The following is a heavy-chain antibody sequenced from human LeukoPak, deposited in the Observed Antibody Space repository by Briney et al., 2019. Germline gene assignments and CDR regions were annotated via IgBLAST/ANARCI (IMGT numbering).Heavy chain of an antibody. Sequence: GGSLRLSCAASGFTFSSYGMHWVRQAPGKGLEWVAVISYDGSNKYYADSVKGRFTISRDNSKNTLYLQMNSLRAEDTAVYYCAKVDQGGYSYGQLDYWGQGTLVTVSS. CDR2: ISYDGSNK. J-gene: IGHJ4*02. V-gene: IGHV3-30*18. D-gene: IGHD5-18*01. CDR1: GFTFSSYG. CDR3: AKVDQGGYSYGQLDY.